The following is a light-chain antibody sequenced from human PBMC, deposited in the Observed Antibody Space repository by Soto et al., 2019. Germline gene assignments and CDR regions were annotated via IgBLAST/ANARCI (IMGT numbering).Light chain of an antibody. CDR3: QSYDGSLGGSVV. CDR1: SSNIGAGYG. Sequence: QSVLTQPPSVSGAPGQRVTLSCTGSSSNIGAGYGVYWYQQLPGTAPKLLIYDNNNRPSGVPDRFSGSRSGTSASLAITGLQAEDEADYYCQSYDGSLGGSVVFGGGTKLTVL. J-gene: IGLJ2*01. CDR2: DNN. V-gene: IGLV1-40*01.